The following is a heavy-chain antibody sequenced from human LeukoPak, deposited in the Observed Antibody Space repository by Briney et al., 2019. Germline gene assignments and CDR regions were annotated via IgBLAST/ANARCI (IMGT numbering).Heavy chain of an antibody. J-gene: IGHJ4*02. V-gene: IGHV3-23*01. D-gene: IGHD2-21*01. CDR1: GFTFTSYA. Sequence: GGSLRLSCAASGFTFTSYAMSWVRQAPEKGLEWGSVISGSGDSTYYAYSVRGRFTISRDNSKNTLYLQMNSLRAEDTAIYYCARRLAQTQGFDYWGQGTLVTVSS. CDR2: ISGSGDST. CDR3: ARRLAQTQGFDY.